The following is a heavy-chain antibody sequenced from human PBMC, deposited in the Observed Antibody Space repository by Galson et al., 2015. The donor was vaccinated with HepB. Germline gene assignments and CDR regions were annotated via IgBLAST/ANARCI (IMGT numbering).Heavy chain of an antibody. CDR1: GYSFTSYW. CDR2: IYPGDSDT. Sequence: QSGAEVKKPGESLKISCKGSGYSFTSYWIGWVRQMPGKGLEWMGIIYPGDSDTRYSPSFQGQVTISADKSISTAYLQWSSLKASDTATYYCARGYILTGYYAVSDAFDIWGQGTMVTVSS. CDR3: ARGYILTGYYAVSDAFDI. D-gene: IGHD3-9*01. J-gene: IGHJ3*02. V-gene: IGHV5-51*03.